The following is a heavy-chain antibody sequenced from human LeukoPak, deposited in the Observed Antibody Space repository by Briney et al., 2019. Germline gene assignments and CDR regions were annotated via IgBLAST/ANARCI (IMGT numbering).Heavy chain of an antibody. J-gene: IGHJ6*04. CDR1: GFTFSMYG. CDR2: ISYDGSNK. CDR3: AKDSQDYDGMPYYYYGMDV. D-gene: IGHD4-23*01. V-gene: IGHV3-30*18. Sequence: GGSLRLSCAAYGFTFSMYGMRWVRQAPGKGLEWVAVISYDGSNKYYADSGKCRFTISRDKSTNTLYLQMNSLGAEDTAVYYCAKDSQDYDGMPYYYYGMDVWGKGTTVTVSS.